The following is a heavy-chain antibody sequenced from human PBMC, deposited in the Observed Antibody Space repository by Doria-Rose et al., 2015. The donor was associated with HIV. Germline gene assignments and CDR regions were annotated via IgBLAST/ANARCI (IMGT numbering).Heavy chain of an antibody. CDR2: ISSSSSYI. CDR3: ARGSPTSVPGIKGGGDY. V-gene: IGHV3-21*03. CDR1: GFTFSSYS. D-gene: IGHD3-10*01. Sequence: AQLVQSGGGLVKPGGSLRLSCAASGFTFSSYSMNWVRQAPGKGLEWVSSISSSSSYIYYADSVKGRFTISRDNAKNSLDLQMNSLRAEDTAVYYCARGSPTSVPGIKGGGDYWGQGTLVTVSS. J-gene: IGHJ4*02.